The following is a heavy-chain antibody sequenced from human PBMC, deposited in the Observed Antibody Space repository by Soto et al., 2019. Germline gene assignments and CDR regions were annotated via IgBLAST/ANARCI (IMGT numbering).Heavy chain of an antibody. J-gene: IGHJ6*02. CDR3: ARDPKFGELLEYYYYYGMDV. V-gene: IGHV1-18*01. Sequence: QVQLGQSEAEVKKPGASVKVSCKASGYTFTSYGISWVRQAPGQGLEWMGWISAYNGNTNYAQKLQGRVTMTTDTSTSTAYMELRSLRSDDTAVYYCARDPKFGELLEYYYYYGMDVWGQGTTVTVSS. CDR1: GYTFTSYG. CDR2: ISAYNGNT. D-gene: IGHD3-10*01.